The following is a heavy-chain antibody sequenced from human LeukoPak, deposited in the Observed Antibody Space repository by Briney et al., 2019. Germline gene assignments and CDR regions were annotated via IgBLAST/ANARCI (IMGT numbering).Heavy chain of an antibody. Sequence: GGSLRLSCAASGFTFSNAWMSWVRQAPGKGLEWVGRIKSKTDGGTTDYAAPVKGRFTISRDDSKNTLYLQMNSLRAEDTAVYYCAKDRGSGWYWVLDYWGQGTLVTVSS. CDR1: GFTFSNAW. CDR3: AKDRGSGWYWVLDY. CDR2: IKSKTDGGTT. J-gene: IGHJ4*02. V-gene: IGHV3-15*01. D-gene: IGHD6-13*01.